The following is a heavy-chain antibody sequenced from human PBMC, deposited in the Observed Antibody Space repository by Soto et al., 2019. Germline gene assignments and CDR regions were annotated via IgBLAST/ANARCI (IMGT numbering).Heavy chain of an antibody. V-gene: IGHV1-2*04. J-gene: IGHJ4*02. CDR2: INPNSGGT. D-gene: IGHD6-13*01. CDR3: ARELVAAAGYYFDY. Sequence: QVQLVQSGAEVKKPGASVKVSCKASGYTFTGYYMHWVRQAPGQGLEWMGWINPNSGGTNYAQKFQGWFTMTRDTSISTAYMELSRLRSNDTAVYYCARELVAAAGYYFDYWGQGTLVTVSS. CDR1: GYTFTGYY.